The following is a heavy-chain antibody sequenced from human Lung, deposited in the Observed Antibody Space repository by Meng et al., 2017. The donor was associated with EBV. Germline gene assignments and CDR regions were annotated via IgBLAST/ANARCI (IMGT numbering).Heavy chain of an antibody. CDR1: GGSVISGGYY. J-gene: IGHJ4*02. Sequence: VQLQGSGPGLVQPSQTLSLTCTVSGGSVISGGYYWSWIRQQPGKGLEWIGYIYYTGSSFYNPSLKSRVTISVDTSKNQFSLNLSSVTAADTAVYYCANAGRFGESLGDYWGQGTLVTVSS. CDR2: IYYTGSS. D-gene: IGHD3-10*01. V-gene: IGHV4-31*03. CDR3: ANAGRFGESLGDY.